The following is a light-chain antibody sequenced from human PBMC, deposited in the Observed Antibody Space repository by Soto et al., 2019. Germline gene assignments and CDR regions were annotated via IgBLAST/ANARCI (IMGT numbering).Light chain of an antibody. J-gene: IGLJ1*01. CDR1: SRDVGGYNY. V-gene: IGLV2-14*01. Sequence: QSVLTQPASVSGSPGLSIAISCTGTSRDVGGYNYVSWYQQQPGKVPKLMIYDVSNRPSGVSNRFSGSKSGNTASLTISGLQAEDEGDYYCSSYATGGSYVFGTGTKLTVL. CDR2: DVS. CDR3: SSYATGGSYV.